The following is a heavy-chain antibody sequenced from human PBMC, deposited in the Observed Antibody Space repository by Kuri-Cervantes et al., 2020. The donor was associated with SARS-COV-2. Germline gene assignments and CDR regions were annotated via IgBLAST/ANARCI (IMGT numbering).Heavy chain of an antibody. CDR1: GYSISSGYY. J-gene: IGHJ5*02. Sequence: GSLRLSCTVSGYSISSGYYWGWIRQPPGKGLEWIGSIYHSGSTYYNPSLKSRVTISVDTSKNQFSLKLSSVTAADTAVYYCARHPADPGPNWFDPWGQGTLVTVSS. CDR3: ARHPADPGPNWFDP. CDR2: IYHSGST. V-gene: IGHV4-38-2*02.